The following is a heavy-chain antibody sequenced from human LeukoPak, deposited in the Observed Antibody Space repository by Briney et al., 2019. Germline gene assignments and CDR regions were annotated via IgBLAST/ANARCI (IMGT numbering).Heavy chain of an antibody. D-gene: IGHD4-11*01. J-gene: IGHJ4*02. CDR1: WLHFSSYI. Sequence: PGGSLRLSCAASWLHFSSYIMNWGGQAPGKGLEWISYIGSSTSPIYYADSVKGRFTISRDNAENSLYLQMNSLRDEDTAVYYCARIMLDSHWSYDYWGQGTLVTVSS. CDR3: ARIMLDSHWSYDY. V-gene: IGHV3-48*02. CDR2: IGSSTSPI.